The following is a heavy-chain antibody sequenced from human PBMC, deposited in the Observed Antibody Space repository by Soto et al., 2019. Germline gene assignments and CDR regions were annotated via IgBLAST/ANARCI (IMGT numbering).Heavy chain of an antibody. Sequence: QVQLVESGGGVVQPGRSLRLSCAASGFTFSRYGMHWVRQAPGKGLEWVAVIWYDGSNKYYADSVKGRFTISRDNSKNTLYLQMNSLRAEDTAVYYCARDIQPYSGYEYYFDYWGQGTLVTVSS. J-gene: IGHJ4*02. D-gene: IGHD5-12*01. CDR1: GFTFSRYG. CDR3: ARDIQPYSGYEYYFDY. V-gene: IGHV3-33*01. CDR2: IWYDGSNK.